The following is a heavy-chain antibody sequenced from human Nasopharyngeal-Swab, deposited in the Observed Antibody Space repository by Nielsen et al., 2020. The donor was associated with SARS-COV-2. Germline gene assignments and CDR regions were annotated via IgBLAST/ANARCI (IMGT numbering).Heavy chain of an antibody. D-gene: IGHD3-22*01. Sequence: GSLRLSCTVSGGSISSSSYYWGWIRQPPGKGLEWIGSIYYSGSTYYNPSLKSRVTISVGTSKNQFSLKLSSVTAADTAVYYCATFDYYDSSWGQGTLVTVSS. CDR2: IYYSGST. J-gene: IGHJ4*02. CDR3: ATFDYYDSS. V-gene: IGHV4-39*01. CDR1: GGSISSSSYY.